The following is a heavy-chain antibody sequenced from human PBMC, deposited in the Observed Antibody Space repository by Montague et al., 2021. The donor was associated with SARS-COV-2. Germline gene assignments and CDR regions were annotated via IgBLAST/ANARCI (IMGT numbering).Heavy chain of an antibody. V-gene: IGHV4-61*02. J-gene: IGHJ4*02. CDR2: IRTTGHT. D-gene: IGHD1-26*01. Sequence: TLSLTCTVSGASISTGIYYWSWIRQPAGKGLEWIGRIRTTGHTDYNSSLESRVFMSVDTSTNQFSLSLTSVTAADTAVYSCARFGSGTLEFDLWGRGTLVTVSS. CDR3: ARFGSGTLEFDL. CDR1: GASISTGIYY.